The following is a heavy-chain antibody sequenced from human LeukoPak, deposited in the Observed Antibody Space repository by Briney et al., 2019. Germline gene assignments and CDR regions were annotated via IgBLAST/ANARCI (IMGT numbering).Heavy chain of an antibody. CDR3: ARPKYGYYYDSSGYYPYWYFDL. CDR2: INHSGST. J-gene: IGHJ2*01. D-gene: IGHD3-22*01. V-gene: IGHV4-34*01. Sequence: PSETLSLTCAVYGGSFSGYYWSWIRQPPGKGLEWIGEINHSGSTNYNPSLKSRVTISVDTSKNQFSLKLSSVTAADTAVYYCARPKYGYYYDSSGYYPYWYFDLWGRGTLVTVSS. CDR1: GGSFSGYY.